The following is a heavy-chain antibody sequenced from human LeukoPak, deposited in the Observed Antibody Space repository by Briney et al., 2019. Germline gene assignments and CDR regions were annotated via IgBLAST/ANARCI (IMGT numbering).Heavy chain of an antibody. CDR2: IYYSGST. D-gene: IGHD6-13*01. Sequence: PSETLSLTCTVSGGSISSYYWSWIRQPPGKGLEWIGYIYYSGSTNYNPSLKSRVTISVDTSKNQFSLKLSSVTAADTAVYYCAGGGIAAADFDYRGQGTLVTVSS. V-gene: IGHV4-59*01. J-gene: IGHJ4*02. CDR3: AGGGIAAADFDY. CDR1: GGSISSYY.